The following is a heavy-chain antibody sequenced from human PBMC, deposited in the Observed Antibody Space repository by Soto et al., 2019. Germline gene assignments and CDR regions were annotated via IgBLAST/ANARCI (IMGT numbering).Heavy chain of an antibody. D-gene: IGHD2-21*02. V-gene: IGHV1-46*01. CDR2: INPSGGST. CDR3: ASGGGDYENY. Sequence: ASVKVSCKASGYTFSSYAMHWVRQAPGQRLEWMGLINPSGGSTSYAQKFQGRVTMTRDTSTSTVYMELSSLRSDDTAVYYCASGGGDYENYWGQGTLVTVSS. CDR1: GYTFSSYA. J-gene: IGHJ4*02.